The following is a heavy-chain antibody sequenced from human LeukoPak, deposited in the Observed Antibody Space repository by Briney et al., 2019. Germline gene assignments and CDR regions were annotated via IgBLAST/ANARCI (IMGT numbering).Heavy chain of an antibody. CDR2: IYYRGST. Sequence: SETLSLTCAVSGGSISSSTYYWGWIRQPPGKGLEWIGTIYYRGSTYYNPSLKSRVTISVDTSKNQFSLKLTSVTAADTAVYYCARLGRTYYDFWSGPWGQGTLVTVSS. CDR3: ARLGRTYYDFWSGP. CDR1: GGSISSSTYY. J-gene: IGHJ5*02. D-gene: IGHD3-3*01. V-gene: IGHV4-39*01.